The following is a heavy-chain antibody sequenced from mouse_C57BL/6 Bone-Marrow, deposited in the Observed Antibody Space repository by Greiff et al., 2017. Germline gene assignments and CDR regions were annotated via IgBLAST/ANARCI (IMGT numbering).Heavy chain of an antibody. J-gene: IGHJ3*01. CDR2: IDPENGDP. CDR1: GYNFKDDY. V-gene: IGHV14-4*01. D-gene: IGHD2-5*01. CDR3: TTVFYSNWFAY. Sequence: EVQLQQSGAELVRPGASVKMSCTASGYNFKDDYMNWVKQRPEQGLEWIGWIDPENGDPEYDSKIQGTATLTADTSSNTAFLRLISLTSEDTSVYYCTTVFYSNWFAYRGQGTLVTVSA.